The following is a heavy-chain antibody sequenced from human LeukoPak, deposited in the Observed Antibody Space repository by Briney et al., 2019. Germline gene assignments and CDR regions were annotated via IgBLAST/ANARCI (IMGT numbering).Heavy chain of an antibody. CDR3: ARGGQRKGSSSWLDY. D-gene: IGHD6-13*01. Sequence: GRSLRLSFAASGFTFSSYAMHWVRQAPGKGLEGVAVISYDGSNKYYAESVKGRFTISRDNSKNTLYLQMNSLRAEDTAVYYCARGGQRKGSSSWLDYWGQGTLVTVSS. CDR2: ISYDGSNK. J-gene: IGHJ4*02. V-gene: IGHV3-30*04. CDR1: GFTFSSYA.